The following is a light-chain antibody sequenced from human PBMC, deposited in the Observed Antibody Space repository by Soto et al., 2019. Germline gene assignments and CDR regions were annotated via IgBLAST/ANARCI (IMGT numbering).Light chain of an antibody. Sequence: EIVLTQSQDTLSLSPGEGATLSCRASHDVSVSLVWYRQRPGQSPRLLIHDASNRATGISARFSGSGSGTDFTLTIGSLEPEEWALYYCQQRDSWPYTSGQGTKVEIK. CDR1: HDVSVS. V-gene: IGKV3-11*01. CDR3: QQRDSWPYT. CDR2: DAS. J-gene: IGKJ2*01.